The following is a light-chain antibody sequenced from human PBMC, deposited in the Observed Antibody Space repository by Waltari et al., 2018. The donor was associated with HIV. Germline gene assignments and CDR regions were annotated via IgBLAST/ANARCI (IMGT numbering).Light chain of an antibody. Sequence: QSALTQPPSVSGPPGQSVTISSTGSSADLGSYIFVSWYHQYPRKAPKLIIFDVTQRPSGVPERFSGSKSGNTASLTISGLQTEDEADYFCCAYAAGHVTYVFGSGTAVAVL. CDR1: SADLGSYIF. CDR2: DVT. J-gene: IGLJ1*01. CDR3: CAYAAGHVTYV. V-gene: IGLV2-11*01.